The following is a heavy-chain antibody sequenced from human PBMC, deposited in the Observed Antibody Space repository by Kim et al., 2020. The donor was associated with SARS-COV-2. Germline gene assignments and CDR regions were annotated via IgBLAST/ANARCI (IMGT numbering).Heavy chain of an antibody. V-gene: IGHV1-69*04. Sequence: SVKVSCKASGGTFRSYTISWVRQAPGQGLEWMGRIIPILGIANYAQKFQGRVTITADKSTSTAYMELSSLRSEDTAVYYCARDIPYSSSWRPTKGSDYGMDVWGQGTTVTVSS. CDR2: IIPILGIA. J-gene: IGHJ6*02. CDR3: ARDIPYSSSWRPTKGSDYGMDV. CDR1: GGTFRSYT. D-gene: IGHD6-13*01.